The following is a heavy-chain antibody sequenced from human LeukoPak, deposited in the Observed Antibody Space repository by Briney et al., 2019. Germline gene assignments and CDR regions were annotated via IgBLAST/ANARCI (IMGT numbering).Heavy chain of an antibody. Sequence: AETLCLTCAVYGVSFDDYDCSWLRQPPGKGLEWIGGIQQNGIFYYNTSLMSRATISIATSKSQFTLRLTSVTAEDRAFYSCARGRARSKAGDPWGQGSLVTVSS. V-gene: IGHV4-34*01. CDR1: GVSFDDYD. CDR2: IQQNGIF. CDR3: ARGRARSKAGDP. J-gene: IGHJ5*02.